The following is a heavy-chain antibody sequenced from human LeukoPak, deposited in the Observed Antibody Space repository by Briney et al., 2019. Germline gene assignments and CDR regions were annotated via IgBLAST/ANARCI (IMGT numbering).Heavy chain of an antibody. V-gene: IGHV3-48*03. CDR1: GFTFSSYE. Sequence: GGSLRLSCAASGFTFSSYEMNWVRQAPGKGLEWVSYISSSGSTIYYADSVKGRFTISRDNAKNSLYLQMNSLRAEDTAVYYCARAVPGTYYDSDGYYAIWGFKYYMDVWGKGTTVTISS. CDR2: ISSSGSTI. J-gene: IGHJ6*03. CDR3: ARAVPGTYYDSDGYYAIWGFKYYMDV. D-gene: IGHD3-22*01.